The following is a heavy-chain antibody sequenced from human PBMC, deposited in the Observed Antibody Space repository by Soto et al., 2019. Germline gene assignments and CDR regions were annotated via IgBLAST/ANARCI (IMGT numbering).Heavy chain of an antibody. V-gene: IGHV4-59*08. CDR3: ARRYGSSFDY. CDR1: GGSISSYY. CDR2: IYYRGST. J-gene: IGHJ4*02. Sequence: QVQLQESGPGLVKPSETLSLTCTLSGGSISSYYWSWIRQPPGKGLEWIGYIYYRGSTNYNPSLRSRVTISVDTSKNQSSLKLSSVTAADTAVYYCARRYGSSFDYWGQGTLVTVSS. D-gene: IGHD5-12*01.